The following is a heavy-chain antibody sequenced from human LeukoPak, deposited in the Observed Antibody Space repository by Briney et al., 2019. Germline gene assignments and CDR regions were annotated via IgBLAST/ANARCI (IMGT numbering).Heavy chain of an antibody. CDR3: ARGGSFYSSGPAHFDY. V-gene: IGHV3-13*01. CDR1: GFTLSSYD. CDR2: IGTAGDT. D-gene: IGHD6-19*01. J-gene: IGHJ4*02. Sequence: GGSLRLSCAASGFTLSSYDMHWVRQATGKGLEWVSAIGTAGDTYYPGSVKGRFTISRENAKNSLYLQMNSLRAGDTAVYYCARGGSFYSSGPAHFDYWGQGTLVTVSS.